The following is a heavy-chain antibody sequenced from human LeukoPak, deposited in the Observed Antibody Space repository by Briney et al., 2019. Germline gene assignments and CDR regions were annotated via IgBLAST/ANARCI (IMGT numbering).Heavy chain of an antibody. CDR1: GSTFSSDD. J-gene: IGHJ1*01. CDR3: AKVNWCSASCADA. V-gene: IGHV3-23*01. Sequence: GGSLRLSCAASGSTFSSDDMSWVRQAPGKGLEWVSGISGNGHSTWYADSVKGRFTISRDNSKNTLSLQMNSLRAEDTAVYYCAKVNWCSASCADAWGQGTLVTVSS. D-gene: IGHD2-2*01. CDR2: ISGNGHST.